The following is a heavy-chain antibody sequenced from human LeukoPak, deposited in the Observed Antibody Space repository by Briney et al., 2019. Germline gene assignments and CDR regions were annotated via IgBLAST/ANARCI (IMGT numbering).Heavy chain of an antibody. CDR1: GGTFSSYT. V-gene: IGHV1-8*02. CDR3: ARGVSFRYCSGGSCYSRPSWFDA. D-gene: IGHD2-15*01. J-gene: IGHJ5*02. CDR2: MNPNSGNT. Sequence: GASVKVSCKASGGTFSSYTISWVRQATGQGLEWMGWMNPNSGNTGYAQKFQGRVTMTRNTSISTAYMELSSLRSEDTAVYYCARGVSFRYCSGGSCYSRPSWFDAWGQGNLVTVSS.